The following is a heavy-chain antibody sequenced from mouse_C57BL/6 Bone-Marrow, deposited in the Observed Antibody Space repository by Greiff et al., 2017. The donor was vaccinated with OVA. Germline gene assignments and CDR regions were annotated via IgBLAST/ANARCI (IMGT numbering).Heavy chain of an antibody. J-gene: IGHJ4*01. CDR3: ARHEAGPYYYAMDY. CDR2: ISSGGSYT. V-gene: IGHV5-6*01. Sequence: EVKVVESGGDLVKPGGSLKLSCAASGFTFSSYGMSWVRQTPDKRLEWVATISSGGSYTYYPASVKGRFTISRDNAKNTLYLQMSSLKSEDTAMYYCARHEAGPYYYAMDYWGQGTSVTVSS. CDR1: GFTFSSYG.